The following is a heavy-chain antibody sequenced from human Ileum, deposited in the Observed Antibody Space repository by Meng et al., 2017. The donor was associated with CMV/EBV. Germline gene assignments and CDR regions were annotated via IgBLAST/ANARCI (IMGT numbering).Heavy chain of an antibody. CDR1: GGSMHSGSYS. V-gene: IGHV4-30-4*08. J-gene: IGHJ4*02. Sequence: GHGLVKPSQPLPLACTGSGGSMHSGSYSWSWTRQPPGRGLEWIGYIYYSGSPYYKPSLKSRVTISLDTSKNQFSLNLRSVTATDSAVYYCVRQVVAASFDYWGQGALVTVSS. CDR2: IYYSGSP. CDR3: VRQVVAASFDY. D-gene: IGHD2-15*01.